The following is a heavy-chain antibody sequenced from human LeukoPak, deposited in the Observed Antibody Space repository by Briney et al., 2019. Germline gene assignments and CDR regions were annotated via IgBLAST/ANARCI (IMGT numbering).Heavy chain of an antibody. J-gene: IGHJ4*02. D-gene: IGHD3-10*01. CDR2: IKQDGSEK. V-gene: IGHV3-7*01. CDR3: ARDLNYYGSGSYSY. CDR1: GFTFSSYW. Sequence: GGSLRLSCAASGFTFSSYWMSWVRQAPGKGLEWVANIKQDGSEKYYVDSVKGRFTISRDNAKNSLYLQMNSLRAEDTAVYYCARDLNYYGSGSYSYWGQGTLVTVSS.